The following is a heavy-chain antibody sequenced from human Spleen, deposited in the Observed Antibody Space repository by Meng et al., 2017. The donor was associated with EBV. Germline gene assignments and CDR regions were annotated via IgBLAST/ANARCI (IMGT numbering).Heavy chain of an antibody. J-gene: IGHJ4*02. D-gene: IGHD3-22*01. V-gene: IGHV4-4*02. CDR3: ARGLGGHYPAMEY. Sequence: VHLQDSGPGLVKPSGTLSLTWAVSGASIDSSDWWTWVRQAPGKGLEWIGEIHHSGTTNYNPSLESRVTISIDKSDNQFSLKLTSVTAADTAVYYCARGLGGHYPAMEYWGQGTLVTVSS. CDR1: GASIDSSDW. CDR2: IHHSGTT.